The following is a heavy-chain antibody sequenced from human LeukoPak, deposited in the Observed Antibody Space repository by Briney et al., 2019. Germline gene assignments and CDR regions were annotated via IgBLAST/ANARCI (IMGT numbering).Heavy chain of an antibody. Sequence: GGSLRLSCEGSGFTFSTYWMSWVRQAPGKGLEWVANIKEDGSGKYYVDSVKGRFSISRDNAKNSLYLQINSLRAEDTAVYYCAREKYCSSTSCYPLFDPWGQGTLVTVSS. CDR3: AREKYCSSTSCYPLFDP. V-gene: IGHV3-7*01. D-gene: IGHD2-2*01. CDR2: IKEDGSGK. J-gene: IGHJ5*02. CDR1: GFTFSTYW.